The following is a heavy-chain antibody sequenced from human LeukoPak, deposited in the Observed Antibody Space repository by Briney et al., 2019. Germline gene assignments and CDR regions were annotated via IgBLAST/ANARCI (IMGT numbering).Heavy chain of an antibody. CDR2: IRSKANNYAT. CDR1: GFTFDDYA. CDR3: TYSYGSYYYYGMDV. V-gene: IGHV3-73*01. Sequence: GGSLRLSCAASGFTFDDYAMHWVRQASGKGLEWVGRIRSKANNYATEYAASVKGRFTISRDDSKNTAYLQMNSLKTEDTAVYYCTYSYGSYYYYGMDVWGQGTTVTVSS. J-gene: IGHJ6*02. D-gene: IGHD5-18*01.